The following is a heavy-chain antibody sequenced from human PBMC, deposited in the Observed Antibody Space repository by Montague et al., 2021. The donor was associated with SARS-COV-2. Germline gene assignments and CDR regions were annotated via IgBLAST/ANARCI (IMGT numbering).Heavy chain of an antibody. Sequence: SLRLSCAASGFTFSSYGMHWVRHAPGKGLEWVAVIWYDGSNKYYADSVKGRFTISRDNSKHTLYLQMNSLRAEDTAVYYCAREGIVGATSGMDVWGQGTTVTVSS. D-gene: IGHD1-26*01. J-gene: IGHJ6*02. CDR2: IWYDGSNK. V-gene: IGHV3-33*01. CDR3: AREGIVGATSGMDV. CDR1: GFTFSSYG.